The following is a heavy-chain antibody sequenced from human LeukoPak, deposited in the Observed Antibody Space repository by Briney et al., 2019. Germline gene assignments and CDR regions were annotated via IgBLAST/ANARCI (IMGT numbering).Heavy chain of an antibody. V-gene: IGHV4-59*01. D-gene: IGHD3-3*01. CDR1: DGSISSYY. CDR2: IYDSGST. J-gene: IGHJ4*02. CDR3: AREFSWSGFFDY. Sequence: ETLSLTCAVSDGSISSYYWSWIRQPPGKGLEWIGHIYDSGSTNYNPSLKSRVTISVGTSKNQFSLKLSSVTAADTAVYYCAREFSWSGFFDYWGQGTLVTVSS.